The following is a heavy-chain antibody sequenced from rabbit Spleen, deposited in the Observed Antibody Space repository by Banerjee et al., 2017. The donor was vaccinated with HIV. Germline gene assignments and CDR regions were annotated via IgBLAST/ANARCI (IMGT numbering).Heavy chain of an antibody. V-gene: IGHV1S45*01. CDR2: INTVTGKT. CDR3: ARDLVAVIGWNFNL. CDR1: GFTLSSYYY. Sequence: QEQLVESGGGLVKPEGSLKLSCTASGFTLSSYYYMCWVRQAPGKGLEWIACINTVTGKTVYASWAKGRFIMSRTSSTTVTLQMTSLTAADTATYFCARDLVAVIGWNFNLWGQGTLVTVS. J-gene: IGHJ4*01. D-gene: IGHD1-1*01.